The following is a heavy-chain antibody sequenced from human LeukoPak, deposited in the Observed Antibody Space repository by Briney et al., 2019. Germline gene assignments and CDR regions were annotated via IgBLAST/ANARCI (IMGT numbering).Heavy chain of an antibody. V-gene: IGHV4-34*01. D-gene: IGHD3-9*01. J-gene: IGHJ3*02. CDR3: ASHHRNYDILTGYYHDAFDI. Sequence: SETLSLTCAVYGGSFSGYYWSWIRQPPGKGLEWIGEINHSGSTNYNPSLKSRVTISVDTSKNQFSLKLSSVTAADTAVYYCASHHRNYDILTGYYHDAFDIWGQGTMATVSS. CDR1: GGSFSGYY. CDR2: INHSGST.